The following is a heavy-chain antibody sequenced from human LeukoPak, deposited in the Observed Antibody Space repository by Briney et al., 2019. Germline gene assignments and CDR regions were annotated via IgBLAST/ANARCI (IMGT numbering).Heavy chain of an antibody. V-gene: IGHV3-30*02. CDR3: ARVTGGYNLVDY. J-gene: IGHJ4*02. CDR2: IRYDGSNK. D-gene: IGHD5-24*01. Sequence: GGSLRLSCAASGFTFSSYGMHWVRQAPGKGLEWVAFIRYDGSNKYYADSVKGRFTISRDNSKNTLYLQMNSLRAEDTAVYYCARVTGGYNLVDYWGQGTLVTVSS. CDR1: GFTFSSYG.